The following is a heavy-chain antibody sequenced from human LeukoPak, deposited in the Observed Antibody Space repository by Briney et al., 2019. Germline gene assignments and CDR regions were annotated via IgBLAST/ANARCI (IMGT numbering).Heavy chain of an antibody. Sequence: ASVKVSCKASGYTFTSYDINWVRQATGQGLEWMGWMNPNSGNTGYAQKFQGRVTMTRNTSISTAYMELSSLRSEDTAVYYCARVTADIVVVPAANSHYYYCMDVWGKGTTVTVSS. J-gene: IGHJ6*03. CDR1: GYTFTSYD. CDR2: MNPNSGNT. CDR3: ARVTADIVVVPAANSHYYYCMDV. V-gene: IGHV1-8*01. D-gene: IGHD2-2*01.